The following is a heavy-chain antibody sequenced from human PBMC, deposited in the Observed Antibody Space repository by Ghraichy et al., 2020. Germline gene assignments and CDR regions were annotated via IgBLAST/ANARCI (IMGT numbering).Heavy chain of an antibody. J-gene: IGHJ5*02. CDR3: AREGYSSRYQFDP. D-gene: IGHD6-13*01. V-gene: IGHV1-2*02. CDR2: INPNSGGT. CDR1: GYTFTGYY. Sequence: ASVKVSCKASGYTFTGYYMHWVRQAPGQGLEWMGWINPNSGGTNYAQKFQGRVTMTRDTSISTAYMELSRLRSDDTAVYYCAREGYSSRYQFDPWGQGTLVTVSA.